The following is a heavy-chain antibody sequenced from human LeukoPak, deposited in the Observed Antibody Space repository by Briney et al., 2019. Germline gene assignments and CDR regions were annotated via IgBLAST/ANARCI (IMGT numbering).Heavy chain of an antibody. D-gene: IGHD2-15*01. CDR3: ATQSGVVAATASYYYYMDV. V-gene: IGHV1-69*05. CDR2: IIPIFGTA. J-gene: IGHJ6*03. CDR1: GGTFSSYA. Sequence: ASAKVSCEASGGTFSSYAISWVRQAPGQGLEWMGRIIPIFGTANYAQKFQGRVTITTDESTSTAYMELSSLRSEDTAVYYCATQSGVVAATASYYYYMDVWCKGTTVTVSS.